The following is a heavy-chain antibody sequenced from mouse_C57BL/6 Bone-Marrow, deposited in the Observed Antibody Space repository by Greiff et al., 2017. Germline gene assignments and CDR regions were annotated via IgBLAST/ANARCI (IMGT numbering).Heavy chain of an antibody. CDR1: GFTFTDYY. V-gene: IGHV1-36*01. Sequence: VHVKQSGPVLVKPGPSVKISCKASGFTFTDYYMHWVKQSHGKSLEWIGLVYPYNGGTSYNQKFKGKATLNVDTSSSTAYMERNSLTSEESADYAWAREDYGFAYWGQGTLVTVSA. D-gene: IGHD2-4*01. J-gene: IGHJ3*01. CDR2: VYPYNGGT. CDR3: AREDYGFAY.